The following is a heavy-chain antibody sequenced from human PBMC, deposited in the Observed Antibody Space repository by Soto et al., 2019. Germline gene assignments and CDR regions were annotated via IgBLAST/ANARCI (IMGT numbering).Heavy chain of an antibody. CDR1: GYTFTGYY. V-gene: IGHV1-2*04. D-gene: IGHD6-6*01. CDR2: INPNSGGT. Sequence: QVQLVQSGAAVTKPGASVKVSCKASGYTFTGYYMHWVRQAPGQGLEWMGWINPNSGGTNYAQKFQGWVTMTRDTSISTAYMELSRLRSDDTAVYYCARDMGSSSFIPDYYYGMDVWGQGTTVTVSS. CDR3: ARDMGSSSFIPDYYYGMDV. J-gene: IGHJ6*02.